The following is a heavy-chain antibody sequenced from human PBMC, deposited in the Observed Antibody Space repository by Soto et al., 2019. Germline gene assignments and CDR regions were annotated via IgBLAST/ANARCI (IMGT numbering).Heavy chain of an antibody. D-gene: IGHD2-8*01. V-gene: IGHV3-23*01. CDR1: GFTFSSYA. CDR3: AKVALGVVQPYYYYGMDV. Sequence: PGGSLRLSCAASGFTFSSYAMSWVRQAPGKGLEWVSAISGSGGSTYYADSVKGRFTISRDNSKNTLYLQMNSLRAEDTAVYYCAKVALGVVQPYYYYGMDVWGQGTTVTVSS. CDR2: ISGSGGST. J-gene: IGHJ6*02.